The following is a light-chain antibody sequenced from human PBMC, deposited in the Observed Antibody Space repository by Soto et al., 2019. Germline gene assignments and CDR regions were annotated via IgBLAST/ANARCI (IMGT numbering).Light chain of an antibody. CDR2: DAS. CDR1: QSVSSSY. CDR3: QQYGSSPT. Sequence: EIVLTQSPATLSLSPGERATLSCGASQSVSSSYLVWYQQKPGLAPRLLIYDASSRATGIPDRFSGSGSGTDFTLTISRLEPEDFAVYYCQQYGSSPTFGQGTKVDIK. J-gene: IGKJ1*01. V-gene: IGKV3D-20*01.